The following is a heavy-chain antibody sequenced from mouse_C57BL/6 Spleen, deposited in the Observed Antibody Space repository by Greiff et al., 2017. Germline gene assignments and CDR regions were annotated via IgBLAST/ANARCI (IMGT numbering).Heavy chain of an antibody. CDR2: IDPSDSYT. Sequence: VQLQQPGAELVKPGASVKLSCKASGYTFTSYWMQWVKQRPGQGLEWIGEIDPSDSYTNYNQKFKGKATFTVDTSSSTAYMQLSSLTTEDSAVYYCARRVYYADDGYDMDYWGQGTTLTVSS. J-gene: IGHJ2*01. V-gene: IGHV1-50*01. CDR3: ARRVYYADDGYDMDY. D-gene: IGHD2-2*01. CDR1: GYTFTSYW.